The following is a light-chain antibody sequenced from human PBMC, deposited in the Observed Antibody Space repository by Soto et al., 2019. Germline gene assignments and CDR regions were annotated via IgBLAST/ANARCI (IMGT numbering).Light chain of an antibody. Sequence: VLTQSPATLSLSPGERATLSCRASPSVLTYIAWYQQKPGQAPRLLICEASKRATGVPARFSGSGSGTDFTLTISSLEPEDFAVYFCQQRERTFGQGTK. V-gene: IGKV3-11*01. J-gene: IGKJ1*01. CDR3: QQRERT. CDR2: EAS. CDR1: PSVLTY.